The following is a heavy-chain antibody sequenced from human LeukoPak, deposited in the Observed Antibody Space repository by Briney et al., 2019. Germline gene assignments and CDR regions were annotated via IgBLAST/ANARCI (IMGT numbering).Heavy chain of an antibody. CDR2: INHSGST. D-gene: IGHD3-10*01. CDR1: GGSFSGYN. V-gene: IGHV4-34*01. CDR3: ARAKLNYGSGSYPFDY. J-gene: IGHJ4*02. Sequence: SETLSLTCAVYGGSFSGYNWSWIRQPPGKGLEWIGEINHSGSTNYNPSLKSRVTTSVDTSKNQFSLKLSSVTAADTAVYYCARAKLNYGSGSYPFDYWGQGTLVTVSS.